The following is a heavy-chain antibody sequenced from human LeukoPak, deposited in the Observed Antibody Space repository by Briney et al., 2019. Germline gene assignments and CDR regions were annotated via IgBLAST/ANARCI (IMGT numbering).Heavy chain of an antibody. CDR2: IKQDGSEK. V-gene: IGHV3-7*03. Sequence: GGSLRLSCAASGFTFSSYWMSWVRQAPGKGLEWVANIKQDGSEKYYVDSVKGRFTISRDNAKNSLYLQMNSLRAEDTAVYYCARDQGYDILTGYYKDYWGQGTLVTVSS. CDR1: GFTFSSYW. J-gene: IGHJ4*02. D-gene: IGHD3-9*01. CDR3: ARDQGYDILTGYYKDY.